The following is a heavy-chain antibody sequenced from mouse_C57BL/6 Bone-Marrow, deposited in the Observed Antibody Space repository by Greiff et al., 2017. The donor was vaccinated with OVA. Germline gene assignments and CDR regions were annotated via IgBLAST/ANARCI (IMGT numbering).Heavy chain of an antibody. J-gene: IGHJ2*01. CDR2: INPNNGGT. Sequence: VQLQQSGPELVKPGASVKISCKASGYTFTDYYMNWVKQSHGKSLEWIGDINPNNGGTSYNQKFKGKATLTVDKSSSTAYMELRSLTSEDSAVYYCARDYYGPQNYFDYWGQGTTLTVSS. CDR3: ARDYYGPQNYFDY. CDR1: GYTFTDYY. V-gene: IGHV1-26*01. D-gene: IGHD1-1*01.